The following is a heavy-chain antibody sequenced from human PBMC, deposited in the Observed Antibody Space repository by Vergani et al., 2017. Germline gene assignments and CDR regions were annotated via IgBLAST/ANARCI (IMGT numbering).Heavy chain of an antibody. CDR2: ISGSGGST. J-gene: IGHJ1*01. Sequence: EVQLLESGGGLVQPGGSLRLSCAASGFTFSSYAMSWVRQAPGKGLEWVSAISGSGGSTYYADSVKGLFTISRDNSKNTLYLQMNSLRAEDTAVYYCARHNSGWLSASWGQGTLVTVSS. D-gene: IGHD6-19*01. V-gene: IGHV3-23*01. CDR3: ARHNSGWLSAS. CDR1: GFTFSSYA.